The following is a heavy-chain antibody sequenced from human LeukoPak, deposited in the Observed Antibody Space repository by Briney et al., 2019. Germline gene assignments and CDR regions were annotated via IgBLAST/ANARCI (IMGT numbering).Heavy chain of an antibody. CDR3: ARLGGTYHSAS. Sequence: GESLKISCKGPAYRFTNYWIGWVRQLPGKGLEWMGIIYPDNSDSRYSPSFQGQITISVDKSISTAYLQWDSLKASDTAMYYCARLGGTYHSASWGQGTLVTVSS. V-gene: IGHV5-51*01. J-gene: IGHJ5*02. CDR2: IYPDNSDS. CDR1: AYRFTNYW. D-gene: IGHD1-26*01.